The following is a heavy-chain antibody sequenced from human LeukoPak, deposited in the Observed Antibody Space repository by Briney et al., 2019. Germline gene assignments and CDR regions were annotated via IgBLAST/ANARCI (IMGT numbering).Heavy chain of an antibody. CDR1: GFTVSSNS. D-gene: IGHD4-17*01. CDR2: IYSDNT. CDR3: ARPRGHDYGDLYYFDY. Sequence: GGSLRLSCTVSGFTVSSNSMSWVRQAPGKGLEWVSFIYSDNTHYSDSVKGRFTISRDNSKNTLYLQMNSLRAEDTAVYYCARPRGHDYGDLYYFDYWGQGTLVTVSS. V-gene: IGHV3-53*01. J-gene: IGHJ4*02.